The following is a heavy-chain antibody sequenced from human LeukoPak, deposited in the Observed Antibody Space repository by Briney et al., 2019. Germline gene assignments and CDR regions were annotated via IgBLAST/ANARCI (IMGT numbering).Heavy chain of an antibody. Sequence: GGTLRLSCAASGFSFSSYGMSWVRQAPGKGLEWVSGISGGGGSTYYTDSVRGRFSISRDNSNNTLYLQMNSLRADDTAVYYCAKDALLHISGWLNWFDPWGQGTLVTVSS. CDR1: GFSFSSYG. CDR3: AKDALLHISGWLNWFDP. CDR2: ISGGGGST. V-gene: IGHV3-23*01. D-gene: IGHD6-19*01. J-gene: IGHJ5*02.